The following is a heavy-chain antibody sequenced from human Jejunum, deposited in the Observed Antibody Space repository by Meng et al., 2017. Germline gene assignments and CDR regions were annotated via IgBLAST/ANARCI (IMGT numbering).Heavy chain of an antibody. V-gene: IGHV1-69*06. CDR3: ARSRRGTYYDFWSGFKYYLDS. J-gene: IGHJ4*02. D-gene: IGHD3-3*01. CDR1: GDTFSSSA. Sequence: SGGGGNGPGSSGKVSCKTSGDTFSSSAISWVRQAPGQGLEWMGGVVAIFGTTIYAQKFQGRVTITADKSTSTAYMELSSLRSEDTAVYYCARSRRGTYYDFWSGFKYYLDSWGQGTLVTVSS. CDR2: VVAIFGTT.